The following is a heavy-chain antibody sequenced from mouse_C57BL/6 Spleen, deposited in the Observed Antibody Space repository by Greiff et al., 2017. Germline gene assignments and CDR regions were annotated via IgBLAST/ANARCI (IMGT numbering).Heavy chain of an antibody. CDR3: ARSRYYVSSPWFAY. D-gene: IGHD1-1*01. CDR1: GFNIKDYY. Sequence: VQLQQSGAELVKPGASVKLSCTASGFNIKDYYMHWVKQRTEQGLEWLGRIDPEDGETKSAQKFQGNATITADKSSNTAYLQLSSLTSEDTAVYYCARSRYYVSSPWFAYWGQGTLGTVSA. J-gene: IGHJ3*01. CDR2: IDPEDGET. V-gene: IGHV14-2*01.